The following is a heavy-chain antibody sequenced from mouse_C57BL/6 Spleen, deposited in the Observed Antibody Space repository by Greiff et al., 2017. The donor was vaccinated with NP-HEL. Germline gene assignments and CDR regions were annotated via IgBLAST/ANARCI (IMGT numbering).Heavy chain of an antibody. Sequence: EVMLVESGGGLVQPGGSMKLSCAASGFTFSDAWMDWVRQSPEKGLEWVAEIRNKANNNATYDAESVKGRFTISRDDSKSSVYLQMNSLRAEDTGIYYYTRMFAYWGQGTLVTVSA. CDR2: IRNKANNNAT. J-gene: IGHJ3*01. V-gene: IGHV6-6*01. CDR3: TRMFAY. CDR1: GFTFSDAW.